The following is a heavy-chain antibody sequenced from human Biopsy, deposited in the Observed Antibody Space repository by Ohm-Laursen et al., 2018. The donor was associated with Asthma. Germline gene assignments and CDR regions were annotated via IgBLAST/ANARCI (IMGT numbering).Heavy chain of an antibody. CDR1: GYTLNSAG. J-gene: IGHJ6*02. CDR3: ARAVDYSHYYGIDV. V-gene: IGHV1-18*01. D-gene: IGHD3-10*01. Sequence: ATPKASRKASGYTLNSAGITWVRQAPGPGLEAMGWISAYIGNTKVAQKLQDRVTMITDTSTSTAYMELRSLRSDDTAVYFCARAVDYSHYYGIDVWGQGTTVTVS. CDR2: ISAYIGNT.